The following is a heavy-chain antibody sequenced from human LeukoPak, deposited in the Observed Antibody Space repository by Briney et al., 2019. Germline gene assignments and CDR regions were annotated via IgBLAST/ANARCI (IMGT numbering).Heavy chain of an antibody. D-gene: IGHD3-22*01. CDR3: ARLPFYYDSSGYYPWFDP. V-gene: IGHV1-18*01. CDR2: ISAYNGNT. J-gene: IGHJ5*02. Sequence: ASVKVSCKASGYTFTRYGISWVRQAPGQGLECMGWISAYNGNTNYAQKLQGRVTMTTDTSTSTAYMELRSLRSDDTAVYYCARLPFYYDSSGYYPWFDPWGQGTLVTVSS. CDR1: GYTFTRYG.